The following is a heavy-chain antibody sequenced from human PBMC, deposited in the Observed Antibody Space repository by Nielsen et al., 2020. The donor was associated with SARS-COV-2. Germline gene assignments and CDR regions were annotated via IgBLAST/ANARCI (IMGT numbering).Heavy chain of an antibody. CDR3: ARHFYDFWSGSPYYMDV. CDR1: GGSISSSSYY. CDR2: IYYSGST. Sequence: GSLRLSCTVSGGSISSSSYYWGWIRQPPGKGLEWIGSIYYSGSTYYNPSLKSRVTISVDTSKNQFSLKLSSVTAADTAVYYCARHFYDFWSGSPYYMDVWGKGTTVTVSS. J-gene: IGHJ6*03. D-gene: IGHD3-3*01. V-gene: IGHV4-39*01.